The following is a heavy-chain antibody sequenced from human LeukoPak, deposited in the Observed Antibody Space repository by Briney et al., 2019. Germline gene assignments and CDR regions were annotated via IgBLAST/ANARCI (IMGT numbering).Heavy chain of an antibody. CDR1: GFTFSSYA. D-gene: IGHD5-24*01. J-gene: IGHJ4*02. V-gene: IGHV3-30-3*01. CDR3: ARTPRDGYNSLDY. Sequence: GGSLRLSCAASGFTFSSYAMHWVRQAPGKGLEWVAVISYDGSNKYYADSVKGRFTISRDNSKNTLYLQMNSLRAEDTAVYYCARTPRDGYNSLDYWGQGTLVTASS. CDR2: ISYDGSNK.